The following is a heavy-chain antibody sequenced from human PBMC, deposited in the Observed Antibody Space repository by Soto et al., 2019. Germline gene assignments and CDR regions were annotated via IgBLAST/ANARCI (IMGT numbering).Heavy chain of an antibody. CDR3: SRDSPDTVANGVFDI. J-gene: IGHJ3*02. V-gene: IGHV4-61*08. CDR2: ISYNGGT. CDR1: GGSVNSGVFY. D-gene: IGHD4-17*01. Sequence: QVQLEESGPGLVKPSETLSLTCSVSGGSVNSGVFYLSWIRQPPGKGLDWLGYISYNGGTNYNPYLQSRVTMSVDRSKNQVSLKLTAVTAADTAIYSGSRDSPDTVANGVFDIWGQGTMVTVAS.